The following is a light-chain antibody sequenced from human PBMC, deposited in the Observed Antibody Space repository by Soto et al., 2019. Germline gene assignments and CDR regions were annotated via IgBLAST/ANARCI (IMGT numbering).Light chain of an antibody. V-gene: IGKV3-11*01. J-gene: IGKJ1*01. CDR3: QQRSNWPWT. CDR2: DAS. Sequence: EVVLTQSPGTLSLSPGDRASLSCRASQNLSRYFLAWYQHKPGQAPRLLIYDASNRATGIPARFSGSGSGTDFTLTISSLEPEDFAVYYCQQRSNWPWTFGQGTKVDTK. CDR1: QNLSRY.